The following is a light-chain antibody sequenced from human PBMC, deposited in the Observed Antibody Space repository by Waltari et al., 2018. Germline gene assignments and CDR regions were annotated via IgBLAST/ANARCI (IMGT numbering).Light chain of an antibody. Sequence: DIQMTQSPSSVSSSVGDTVPLTCRASQRITSWLAWYQQKPGKAPKLLIYAASSLQSGVPSRFSGSGSGADFTLTISSLQPEDFATYYCQQADSLPLTFGGGTKVEIK. J-gene: IGKJ4*01. V-gene: IGKV1D-12*01. CDR3: QQADSLPLT. CDR1: QRITSW. CDR2: AAS.